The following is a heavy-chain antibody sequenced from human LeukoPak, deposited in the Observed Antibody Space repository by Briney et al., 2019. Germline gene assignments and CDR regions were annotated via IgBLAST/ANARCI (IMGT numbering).Heavy chain of an antibody. Sequence: GGSLRLSCAASGFSFSNFGFHWVRQAPGKGLEWVAVVWYDGSNKYYGDSVKGRFSISKDNSKDTIHLQMDSLRGDDTAVYYCAREQWFGGSKTVLDYWGQGTLVTVSS. V-gene: IGHV3-33*01. D-gene: IGHD5-24*01. CDR2: VWYDGSNK. CDR3: AREQWFGGSKTVLDY. CDR1: GFSFSNFG. J-gene: IGHJ4*02.